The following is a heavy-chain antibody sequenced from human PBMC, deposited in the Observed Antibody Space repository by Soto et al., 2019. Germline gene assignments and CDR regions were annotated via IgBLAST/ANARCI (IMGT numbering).Heavy chain of an antibody. Sequence: ASVKVSCKASGYTFTSYGISWVRQAPGQGLEWMGWISAYNGNTNYAQKLQGRVTMTTDTSTSTAYMELRSLRSDDTAVYYCARDCVEYSGYDCPAHGDYWGQGTLVTVSS. V-gene: IGHV1-18*01. CDR3: ARDCVEYSGYDCPAHGDY. CDR2: ISAYNGNT. J-gene: IGHJ4*02. D-gene: IGHD5-12*01. CDR1: GYTFTSYG.